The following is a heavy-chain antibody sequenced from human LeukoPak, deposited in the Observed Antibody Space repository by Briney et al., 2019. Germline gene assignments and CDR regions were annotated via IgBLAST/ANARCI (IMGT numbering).Heavy chain of an antibody. CDR1: GGSISRYY. CDR3: ARVTGYMVEDYFDY. D-gene: IGHD5-12*01. V-gene: IGHV4-59*01. J-gene: IGHJ4*02. Sequence: SETLSLTCTVSGGSISRYYWSWIRQPPGKGLEWIGYIYYSGSTNYNPSLKSRVTISVDTSKNQFSLRLSSVTAADTAVYYCARVTGYMVEDYFDYWGQGTLVTVSS. CDR2: IYYSGST.